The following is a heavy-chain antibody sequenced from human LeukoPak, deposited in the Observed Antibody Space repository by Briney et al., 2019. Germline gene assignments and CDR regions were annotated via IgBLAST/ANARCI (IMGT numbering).Heavy chain of an antibody. CDR2: ISGSGGST. J-gene: IGHJ4*02. Sequence: GGSLRLSCAASGFTFSDYAMSWVRQAPGKGLEWVSAISGSGGSTYYADSVKGRFTISRDNSKNTLYLQMNSLRAEDTAVYFCASSLLAMAFNNWGQGMHVSVSS. D-gene: IGHD2-15*01. V-gene: IGHV3-23*01. CDR1: GFTFSDYA. CDR3: ASSLLAMAFNN.